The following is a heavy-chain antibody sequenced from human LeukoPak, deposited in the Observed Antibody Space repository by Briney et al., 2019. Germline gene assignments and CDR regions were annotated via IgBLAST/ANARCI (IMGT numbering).Heavy chain of an antibody. CDR2: ISAYNGNT. D-gene: IGHD6-13*01. CDR3: ARAHHPSSSWPYYYYYYYMDV. J-gene: IGHJ6*03. CDR1: GYTFTSYG. Sequence: ASVKVSCKASGYTFTSYGISWVRQAPGQGLEWMGWISAYNGNTNYAQKLQGRVTMTADTSTSTAYMELRSLRSDDTAVYYCARAHHPSSSWPYYYYYYYMDVWGKGTTVTVSS. V-gene: IGHV1-18*01.